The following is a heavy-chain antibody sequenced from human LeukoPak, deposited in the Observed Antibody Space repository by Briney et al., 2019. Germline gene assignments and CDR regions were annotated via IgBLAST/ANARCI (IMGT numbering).Heavy chain of an antibody. J-gene: IGHJ4*02. D-gene: IGHD2/OR15-2a*01. CDR3: ASFSRPEVS. V-gene: IGHV3-30-3*01. Sequence: GGSLRLSCAASGFPFNAYWMTWVRQAPGKGLEWVAVISYDGSNKYYADSVKGRFTISRDNSKNTLYLQMNSLRAEDTAVYYCASFSRPEVSWGQGTLVTVSS. CDR1: GFPFNAYW. CDR2: ISYDGSNK.